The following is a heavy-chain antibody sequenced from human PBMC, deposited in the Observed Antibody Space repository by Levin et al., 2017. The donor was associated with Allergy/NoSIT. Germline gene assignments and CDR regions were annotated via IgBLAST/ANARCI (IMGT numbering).Heavy chain of an antibody. Sequence: PSGGSLRLSCAASGFTFSSYAMSWVRQAPGKGLEWVSSISGSGRNTYYADSVKGRFTISRDNSKNTLYLQMNSLRAEDTAVYYCAKIYYYDSSGNYALGTAFDIWGQGTMVTVSS. CDR1: GFTFSSYA. CDR3: AKIYYYDSSGNYALGTAFDI. J-gene: IGHJ3*02. D-gene: IGHD3-22*01. CDR2: ISGSGRNT. V-gene: IGHV3-23*01.